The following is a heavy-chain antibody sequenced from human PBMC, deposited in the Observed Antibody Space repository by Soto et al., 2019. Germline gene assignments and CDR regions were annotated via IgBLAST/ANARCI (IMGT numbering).Heavy chain of an antibody. CDR1: GFTVSGYE. J-gene: IGHJ5*02. CDR3: TRDASRDSSARGWFDP. D-gene: IGHD6-13*01. CDR2: TSSSGTII. Sequence: GSLRLSCAASGFTVSGYEMHWVRQAPGKGLEWISYTSSSGTIIYYADSVKGRFTISRDNAKNSLHLQMNSLRAEDTAVYYCTRDASRDSSARGWFDPWGPGTLVTVSS. V-gene: IGHV3-48*03.